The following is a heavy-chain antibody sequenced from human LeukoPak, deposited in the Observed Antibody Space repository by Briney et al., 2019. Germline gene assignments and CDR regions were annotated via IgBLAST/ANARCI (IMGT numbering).Heavy chain of an antibody. V-gene: IGHV7-4-1*02. CDR3: ASGELLWQDAFGI. CDR1: GYTFTSYA. D-gene: IGHD3-10*01. CDR2: VNTNTGNP. J-gene: IGHJ3*02. Sequence: ASVKVSCKASGYTFTSYAMNWVRQAPGQGLEWMGWVNTNTGNPTYAQGFTGRFVFSLDTSVSTAYLQISSLKAEDTAVYYCASGELLWQDAFGIWGQGTMVTVSS.